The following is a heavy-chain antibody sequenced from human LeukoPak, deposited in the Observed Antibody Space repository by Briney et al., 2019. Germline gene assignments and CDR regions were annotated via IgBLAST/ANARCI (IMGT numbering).Heavy chain of an antibody. V-gene: IGHV4-4*02. CDR1: GGSISSSNW. J-gene: IGHJ4*02. Sequence: PSGTLSLTCAVSGGSISSSNWWSWVRQPPGKGLEWIGEIYHSGSTNYNPSLRSRVTISVNKSENQFSLKLSSVTAADTAVYYCASGSQYYFDYWGQGTLVTVSS. D-gene: IGHD1-26*01. CDR3: ASGSQYYFDY. CDR2: IYHSGST.